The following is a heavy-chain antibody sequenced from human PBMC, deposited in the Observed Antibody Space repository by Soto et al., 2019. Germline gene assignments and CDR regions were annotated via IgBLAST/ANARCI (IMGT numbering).Heavy chain of an antibody. D-gene: IGHD5-18*01. CDR3: ARDSKDTAMVLGY. V-gene: IGHV3-7*01. CDR1: GFTFSSYW. J-gene: IGHJ4*02. Sequence: GGSLRLSCAASGFTFSSYWMSWVRQAPGKGLEWVANIKQDGSEKYYVDSVKGRFTISRDNAKNSLYLQMNSLRAEDTAVYYCARDSKDTAMVLGYWGQGTLVTVSS. CDR2: IKQDGSEK.